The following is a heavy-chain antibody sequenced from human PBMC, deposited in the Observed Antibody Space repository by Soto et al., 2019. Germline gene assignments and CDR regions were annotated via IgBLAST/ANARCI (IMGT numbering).Heavy chain of an antibody. Sequence: QVQLQESGPGLVKPSGTLSLTCAVSGGSISSSNWWSWVRQPPGKGLEWIGEIYHSGSTNYNPSLKSRVTISVDKSKNQFSLKLGSVTAADTAVYYCASRPVLRFLWPLDVWGQGTTVTVSS. CDR2: IYHSGST. CDR1: GGSISSSNW. CDR3: ASRPVLRFLWPLDV. J-gene: IGHJ6*02. D-gene: IGHD3-3*01. V-gene: IGHV4-4*02.